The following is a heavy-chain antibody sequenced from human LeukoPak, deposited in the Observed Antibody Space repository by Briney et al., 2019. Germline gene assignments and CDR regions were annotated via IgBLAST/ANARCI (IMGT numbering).Heavy chain of an antibody. D-gene: IGHD4-11*01. CDR3: ASRYDYSNYIDY. CDR2: IYYSGST. Sequence: PSETLSLTCTVSGGSISSYYWSWIRQPPGKGLEWIGYIYYSGSTNYNPSLKSRVTILVDTSKNHFSLKLSSVTAADTAVYYCASRYDYSNYIDYWGQGTLVTVSS. J-gene: IGHJ4*02. V-gene: IGHV4-59*08. CDR1: GGSISSYY.